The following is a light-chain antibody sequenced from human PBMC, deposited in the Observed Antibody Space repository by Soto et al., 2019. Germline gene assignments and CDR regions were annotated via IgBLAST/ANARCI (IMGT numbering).Light chain of an antibody. CDR3: QQYNTPWT. V-gene: IGKV1-5*03. Sequence: DIQMTQSPSTLSASVGDRVTITCRASHNIASSLAWYQQKPGKAPKLLIYKASSLEGGVPSRFSGSGSGTKFTLTISSLQPDDFATYYCQQYNTPWTFGQGTKVEV. J-gene: IGKJ1*01. CDR2: KAS. CDR1: HNIASS.